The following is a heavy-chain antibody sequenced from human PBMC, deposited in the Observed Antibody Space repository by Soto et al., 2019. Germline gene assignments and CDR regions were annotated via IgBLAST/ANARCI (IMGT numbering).Heavy chain of an antibody. Sequence: SATLSVTCAVDGASFSGYYWSCIRQPPGKWLEWIGEINHSGSTNYNPSLKSRVTIAADTSKTQFPLKLSSVTAADTAVYYCASSSSPLPVVVPATPEWAFDKWGKGTMDTV. CDR3: ASSSSPLPVVVPATPEWAFDK. J-gene: IGHJ3*02. D-gene: IGHD2-15*01. V-gene: IGHV4-34*01. CDR2: INHSGST. CDR1: GASFSGYY.